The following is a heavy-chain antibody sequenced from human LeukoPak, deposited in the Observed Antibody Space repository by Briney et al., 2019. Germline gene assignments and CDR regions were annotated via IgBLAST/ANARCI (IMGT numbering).Heavy chain of an antibody. CDR2: MNLYSGKT. Sequence: ASVKVSCKASGYTFTSYDINWVRPATGQGLEWMGWMNLYSGKTGYALEFQGRVTMTRNTSISTAYMELSSLRSEDTAVYYCARVYYDFWSGYYAPLYYYYYMDVWGKGTTVTVSS. D-gene: IGHD3-3*01. CDR3: ARVYYDFWSGYYAPLYYYYYMDV. V-gene: IGHV1-8*01. CDR1: GYTFTSYD. J-gene: IGHJ6*03.